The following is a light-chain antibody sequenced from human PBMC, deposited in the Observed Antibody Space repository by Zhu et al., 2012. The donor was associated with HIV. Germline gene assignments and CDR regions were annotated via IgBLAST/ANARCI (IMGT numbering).Light chain of an antibody. V-gene: IGKV1-39*01. J-gene: IGKJ2*01. Sequence: DIQMTQSPSSLSASVGDRVTITCRASQSIGQYLHWYQQKPGKAPKLLIYATSSLQSGVPSRFSGSGFGTDFTLTISSLQPEDFATYYCLQSCTTPYTFGQGDQPGDQT. CDR3: LQSCTTPYT. CDR2: ATS. CDR1: QSIGQY.